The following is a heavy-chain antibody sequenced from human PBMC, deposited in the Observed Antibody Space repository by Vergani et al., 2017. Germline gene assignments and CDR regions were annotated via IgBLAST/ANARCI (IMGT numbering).Heavy chain of an antibody. Sequence: EVELVQSGPEMRKPGESLKISCKGSEYSFGNYWIGWVRQMPGKGLEWMGIIYPADSDTRYSPSFQGQVTISADKSISTAVLQWDSLKASDTALYDCARHTTYTDSWGQGTLVTVSS. CDR3: ARHTTYTDS. V-gene: IGHV5-51*01. CDR1: EYSFGNYW. J-gene: IGHJ4*02. D-gene: IGHD1-1*01. CDR2: IYPADSDT.